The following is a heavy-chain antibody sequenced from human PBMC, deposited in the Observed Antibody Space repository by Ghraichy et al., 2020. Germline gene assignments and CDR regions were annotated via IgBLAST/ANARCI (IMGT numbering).Heavy chain of an antibody. CDR1: GGSISSSSYY. CDR3: AGTDSSGYYFGPDY. V-gene: IGHV4-39*01. J-gene: IGHJ4*02. CDR2: IYYSGST. Sequence: SQTLSLTCTVSGGSISSSSYYWGWIRQPPGKGLEWIVSIYYSGSTYYNPSLKSRVTISVDTSKNQFSLKLSSVTAADTAVYYCAGTDSSGYYFGPDYWGQRTLVTVSS. D-gene: IGHD3-22*01.